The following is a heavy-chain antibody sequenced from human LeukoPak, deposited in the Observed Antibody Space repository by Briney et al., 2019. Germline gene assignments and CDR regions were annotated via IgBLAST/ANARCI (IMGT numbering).Heavy chain of an antibody. V-gene: IGHV4-34*01. CDR3: ARAVPAAHSSALRPFDY. CDR2: INHSGNT. CDR1: GGSFSGYY. J-gene: IGHJ4*02. Sequence: SETLSLTCAVYGGSFSGYYWSWIRQPPGKRLEWIGEINHSGNTNYNPSLKSRVTISVDTSKNQFSLKLSSVTAADTAVYYCARAVPAAHSSALRPFDYWGQGTLVTVSS. D-gene: IGHD2-2*01.